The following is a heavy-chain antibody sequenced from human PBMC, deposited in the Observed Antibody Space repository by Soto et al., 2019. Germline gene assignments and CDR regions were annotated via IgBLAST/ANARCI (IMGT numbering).Heavy chain of an antibody. J-gene: IGHJ4*02. Sequence: SETLSLTCAVYGGSFSGYYWSWIRQPPGKGLEWIGEINHSGSTNYNPSLKSRVTISVDTSKNQFSLKLSSVTAADTAVYCCARGDRGNSNYVLDYWGQGTLVTVPQ. CDR3: ARGDRGNSNYVLDY. D-gene: IGHD4-4*01. CDR1: GGSFSGYY. V-gene: IGHV4-34*01. CDR2: INHSGST.